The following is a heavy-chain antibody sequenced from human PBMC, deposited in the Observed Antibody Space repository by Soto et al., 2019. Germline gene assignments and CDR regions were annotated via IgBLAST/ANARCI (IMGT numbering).Heavy chain of an antibody. D-gene: IGHD3-22*01. CDR3: AHSRYYDSSGHYDSWIPFNWFGP. CDR1: GFSLSTSGVG. Sequence: SGPTLVNPSHTLTLTCTFSGFSLSTSGVGVGWIRQPPGKALEWLALIYWNDDKRYSRSLRSRLTITKDTSKNQVVLRMTNMDHVDTATYYCAHSRYYDSSGHYDSWIPFNWFGPRGDGT. CDR2: IYWNDDK. J-gene: IGHJ5*02. V-gene: IGHV2-5*01.